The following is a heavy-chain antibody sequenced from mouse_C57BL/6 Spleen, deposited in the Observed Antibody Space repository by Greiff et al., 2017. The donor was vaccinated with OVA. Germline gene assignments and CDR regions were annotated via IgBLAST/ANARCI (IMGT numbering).Heavy chain of an antibody. D-gene: IGHD2-3*01. CDR1: GFTFSSYG. V-gene: IGHV5-6*01. Sequence: EVQVVESGGDLVKPGGSLKLSCAASGFTFSSYGMSWVRQTPAKRLEWVATISSGGSYPYYPDSVKGRFPISRDNAKNTLYLQMSSLKSEDTAMYYCARWLLPFDYWGQGTTLTVSS. CDR2: ISSGGSYP. J-gene: IGHJ2*01. CDR3: ARWLLPFDY.